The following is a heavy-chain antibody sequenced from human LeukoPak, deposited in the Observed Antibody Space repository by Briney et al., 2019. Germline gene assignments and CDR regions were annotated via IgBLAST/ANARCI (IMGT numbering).Heavy chain of an antibody. CDR1: GGSISTYF. V-gene: IGHV4-4*09. CDR3: ARVDIRTAFFDY. J-gene: IGHJ4*02. Sequence: SETLSLTCTVSGGSISTYFWSWVRQPPGKGLECIGYIYTSGSAKYNPSLKSRVTMSLDTSKNQFSLNLSSVTAADTAVYYCARVDIRTAFFDYWGQGTLVTVSS. D-gene: IGHD5-12*01. CDR2: IYTSGSA.